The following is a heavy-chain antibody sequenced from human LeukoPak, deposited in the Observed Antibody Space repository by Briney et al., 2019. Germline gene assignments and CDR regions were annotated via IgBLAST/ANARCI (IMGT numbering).Heavy chain of an antibody. D-gene: IGHD3-16*02. Sequence: SETLSLTCTLSVGSISSHYWSWIRQPPGKGLEGIGYIYYSGSTNYNPSLKSRATISVDTSKNQFSLKLSSVTAADTAVYYCARAGLGELSLIFDYWGQGTLVTVSS. CDR1: VGSISSHY. V-gene: IGHV4-59*11. CDR3: ARAGLGELSLIFDY. J-gene: IGHJ4*02. CDR2: IYYSGST.